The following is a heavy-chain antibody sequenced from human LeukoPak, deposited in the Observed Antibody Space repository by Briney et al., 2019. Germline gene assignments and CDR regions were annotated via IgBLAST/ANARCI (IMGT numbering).Heavy chain of an antibody. D-gene: IGHD4-17*01. V-gene: IGHV3-7*01. CDR2: IKQDGSEK. J-gene: IGHJ4*02. CDR3: ARDLSDYGDYIDY. CDR1: GFTFSSYW. Sequence: GGSLTLPCAASGFTFSSYWMSWLRQAPGEALEWVANIKQDGSEKYYVDSVKGRFTSSRHNAKSSLYLQMNSLKAEDTGVYYCARDLSDYGDYIDYWVQGTLVTVSS.